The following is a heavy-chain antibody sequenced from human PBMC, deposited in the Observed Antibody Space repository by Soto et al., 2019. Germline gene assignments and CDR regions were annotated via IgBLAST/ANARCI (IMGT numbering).Heavy chain of an antibody. CDR1: GYSFTNYW. CDR3: ARNGRTGIVTTHRYY. CDR2: LYAGDSDT. V-gene: IGHV5-51*01. Sequence: PGESMKISCKGSGYSFTNYWIAWVRQMPGKGLEWMGILYAGDSDTRYSPSFQGQVTISADKSISTAYLQWSSLKASDTAIYDCARNGRTGIVTTHRYYWGQGKLGTVSS. J-gene: IGHJ4*02. D-gene: IGHD1-26*01.